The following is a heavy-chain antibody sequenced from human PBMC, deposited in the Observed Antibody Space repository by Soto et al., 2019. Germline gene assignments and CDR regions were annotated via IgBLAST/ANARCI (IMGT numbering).Heavy chain of an antibody. Sequence: SLRLSCAASGFTFSGSTMHWVRQASGKGLEWVGRIGSKTNIHATVYAASVKGRFTISRDDSKNTAFLQMNSLKTEDTAVYYCTNDPSGASFFQHWGQGTLVTVSS. CDR1: GFTFSGST. CDR2: IGSKTNIHAT. J-gene: IGHJ1*01. CDR3: TNDPSGASFFQH. D-gene: IGHD2-15*01. V-gene: IGHV3-73*01.